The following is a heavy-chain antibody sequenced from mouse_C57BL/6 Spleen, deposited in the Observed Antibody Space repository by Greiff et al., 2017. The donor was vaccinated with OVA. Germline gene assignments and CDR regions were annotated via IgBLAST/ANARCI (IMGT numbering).Heavy chain of an antibody. J-gene: IGHJ2*01. CDR3: ARLYGYLYYFDY. CDR2: ISSGSSTI. D-gene: IGHD2-2*01. V-gene: IGHV5-17*01. Sequence: EVNVVESGGGLVKPGGSLKLSCAASGFTFSDYGMHWVRQAPEKGLEWVAYISSGSSTIYYADTVKGRFTISRDNAKNTLFLQMTSLRSEDTAMYYCARLYGYLYYFDYWGQGTTLTVSS. CDR1: GFTFSDYG.